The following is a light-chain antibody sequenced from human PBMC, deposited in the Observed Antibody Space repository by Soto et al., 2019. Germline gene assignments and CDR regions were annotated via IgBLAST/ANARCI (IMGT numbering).Light chain of an antibody. J-gene: IGLJ2*01. V-gene: IGLV1-44*01. CDR2: SNN. CDR1: SSNIGSNT. CDR3: AAWDDRLNDV. Sequence: QSVLTQPPSASGTPGQRVTISCSGSSSNIGSNTVNWYQQLPGTAPKLLIYSNNQRPSGVPDRFSGSKSGTSASLAISGLQSEDEADYYCAAWDDRLNDVFGGGTKLTVL.